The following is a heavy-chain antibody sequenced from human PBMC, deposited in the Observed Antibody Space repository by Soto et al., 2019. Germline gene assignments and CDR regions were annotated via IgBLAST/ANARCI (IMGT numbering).Heavy chain of an antibody. CDR1: GYTFTGYY. Sequence: GASVKVSCKASGYTFTGYYMHWVRQAPGQGLEWMGWINPNSGGTNYAQKFQGWVTMTRDTSTSTAYMELRSLRSDDTAVYYCARATPVVRLLYFDYWGQGTLVTVSS. D-gene: IGHD4-17*01. CDR2: INPNSGGT. V-gene: IGHV1-2*04. CDR3: ARATPVVRLLYFDY. J-gene: IGHJ4*02.